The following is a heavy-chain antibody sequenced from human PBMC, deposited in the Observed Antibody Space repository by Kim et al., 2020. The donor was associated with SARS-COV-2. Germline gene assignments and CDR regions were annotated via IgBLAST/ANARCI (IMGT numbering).Heavy chain of an antibody. J-gene: IGHJ4*02. V-gene: IGHV1-46*01. CDR1: GYIFTNYY. CDR3: ARAKAGGTHDY. CDR2: IIPSAGTT. Sequence: ASVKVSCKSSGYIFTNYYMHWVRQSPGQGLEWIGIIIPSAGTTGYAHNFQGRVSMTRDTSTITGYMELSSLRSEDTAMYYCARAKAGGTHDYWGQGTLVTVSP. D-gene: IGHD6-25*01.